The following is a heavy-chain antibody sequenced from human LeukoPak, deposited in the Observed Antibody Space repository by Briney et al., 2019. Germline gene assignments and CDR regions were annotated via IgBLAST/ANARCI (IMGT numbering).Heavy chain of an antibody. Sequence: GASVKVSCKASGYTFTSYGICWVRQAPGQGLEWMGWISAYNDNTNYAQKVQGRVTMTTDTSTSTAYMELRSLRSDDTAVYYCARGPSVCSGYHWGDYWGQGTLVTVSS. V-gene: IGHV1-18*01. J-gene: IGHJ4*02. D-gene: IGHD5-12*01. CDR1: GYTFTSYG. CDR3: ARGPSVCSGYHWGDY. CDR2: ISAYNDNT.